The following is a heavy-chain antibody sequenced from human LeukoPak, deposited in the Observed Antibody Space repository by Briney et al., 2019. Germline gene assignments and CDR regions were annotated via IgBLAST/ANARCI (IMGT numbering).Heavy chain of an antibody. D-gene: IGHD4-23*01. V-gene: IGHV4-59*12. J-gene: IGHJ5*02. CDR2: IFYTGFT. CDR3: ARDAYGGNSWGWFDP. Sequence: SETLSLTCTVSDGSISDSYWSWIRQSPGKGLEWIGYIFYTGFTHYNPSLESRVTISVDTSKKQFSLRLNSVTAADTAVYYCARDAYGGNSWGWFDPWGQGTLVTVSS. CDR1: DGSISDSY.